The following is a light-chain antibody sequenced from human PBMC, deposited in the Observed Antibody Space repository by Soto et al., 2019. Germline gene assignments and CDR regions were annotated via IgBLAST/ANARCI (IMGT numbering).Light chain of an antibody. CDR1: QSVSSSY. CDR2: GAS. Sequence: EIVLTQSPGTLSLSPGERATLSCRASQSVSSSYLAWYQQKRGQPPRLLLHGASSRATGIPDMFSGSGSGTDFTLTISRLEPEDFGVYYCQQYGSLPITFGGGTKVEIK. CDR3: QQYGSLPIT. V-gene: IGKV3-20*01. J-gene: IGKJ4*01.